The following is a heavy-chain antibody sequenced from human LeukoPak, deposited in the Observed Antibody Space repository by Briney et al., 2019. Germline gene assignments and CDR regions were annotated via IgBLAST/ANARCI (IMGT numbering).Heavy chain of an antibody. CDR2: ISGSGGST. V-gene: IGHV3-23*01. J-gene: IGHJ3*02. CDR1: GFTFNSYA. CDR3: AKDLSYSPVADAFDI. Sequence: GGSLRLSCAASGFTFNSYAMSWVRQAPGKGLEWVSAISGSGGSTYYADSVKGRFTISRDNSKNTLYLQMSSLRAEDTAVYYCAKDLSYSPVADAFDIWGQGTMVTVSS. D-gene: IGHD1-26*01.